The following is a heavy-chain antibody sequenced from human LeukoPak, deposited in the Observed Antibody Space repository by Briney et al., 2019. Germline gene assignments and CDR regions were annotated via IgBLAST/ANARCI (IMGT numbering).Heavy chain of an antibody. V-gene: IGHV4-34*01. J-gene: IGHJ4*02. CDR1: GGSFSGYY. CDR3: ARGGFIAARPIFGDY. CDR2: INHSGST. D-gene: IGHD6-6*01. Sequence: SETLSLTRAVYGGSFSGYYWSWIRQPPGKGLEWIGEINHSGSTNYNPSLKSRVTISVDTSKNQFSLKLSSVTAADTAVYYCARGGFIAARPIFGDYWGQGTLVTVSS.